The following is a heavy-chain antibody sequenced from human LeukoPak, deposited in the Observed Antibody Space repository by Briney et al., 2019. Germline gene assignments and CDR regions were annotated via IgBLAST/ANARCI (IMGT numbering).Heavy chain of an antibody. V-gene: IGHV1-46*01. Sequence: ASVKVSCKASGYTFTSYYMHWVRQAPGQGLEWMGIINPSGGSTSYAQKFQGRATMTRDMSTSTVYMELSSLRSEDTAVYYCARVQSGLFDYWGQGTLVTVSS. CDR3: ARVQSGLFDY. J-gene: IGHJ4*02. CDR1: GYTFTSYY. D-gene: IGHD3/OR15-3a*01. CDR2: INPSGGST.